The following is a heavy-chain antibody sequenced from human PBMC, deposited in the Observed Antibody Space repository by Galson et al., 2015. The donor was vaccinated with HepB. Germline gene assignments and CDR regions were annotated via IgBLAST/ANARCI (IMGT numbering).Heavy chain of an antibody. CDR3: ARGAYSSFDI. V-gene: IGHV6-1*01. Sequence: CAISGDSVSNNHVAWNWIRQSPSRGLEWLGRTYRGSNQYAASMRGRIAINSDTSTNQFSLQLSSATPEDTGLYYCARGAYSSFDIWGQGTMVTVSS. J-gene: IGHJ3*02. D-gene: IGHD2-15*01. CDR1: GDSVSNNHVA. CDR2: TYRGSN.